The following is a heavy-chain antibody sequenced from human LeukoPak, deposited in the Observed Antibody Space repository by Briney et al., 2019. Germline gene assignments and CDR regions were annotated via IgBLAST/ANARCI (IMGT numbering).Heavy chain of an antibody. D-gene: IGHD6-6*01. CDR3: ARGMLSSHNAFNL. J-gene: IGHJ3*01. CDR1: GFVFTTYG. V-gene: IGHV3-23*01. Sequence: GGSLRLSCAASGFVFTTYGMGWVRQAPGKGLEWVSAISGSGGNTHYADSVKGRFIISRDNSKNTLFLQMNTLRAEDTAVYYCARGMLSSHNAFNLWGQGTMITVSS. CDR2: ISGSGGNT.